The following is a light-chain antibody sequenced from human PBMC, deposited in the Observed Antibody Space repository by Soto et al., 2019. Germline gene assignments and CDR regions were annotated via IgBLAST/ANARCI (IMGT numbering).Light chain of an antibody. CDR3: QQYGGSPIT. J-gene: IGKJ5*01. V-gene: IGKV3-20*01. CDR2: GAS. Sequence: EIVLTQSPGTLSLSPGERATLSCRASQTVSRSALAWYQQKPGQAPRLLIYGASNRATGIPDRFSGSGSGTDFTLTISRLEPEDFEVYYCQQYGGSPITFGQGTRLEIK. CDR1: QTVSRSA.